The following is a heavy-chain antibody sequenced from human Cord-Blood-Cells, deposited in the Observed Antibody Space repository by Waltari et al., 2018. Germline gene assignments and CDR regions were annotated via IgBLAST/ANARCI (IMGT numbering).Heavy chain of an antibody. D-gene: IGHD3-22*01. CDR2: INNNGST. V-gene: IGHV4-34*01. Sequence: VKLQQRGAGLLKPSETLSLTCAAIGWSFSGYSWSWLRQHTAQGLQWIGEINNNGSTNDNPSLKGRVTISVDTSKNQFSLRLSSVTAADTAVYYCARVRVVGSGYYYYYYGMDVWGQGTTVTVSS. CDR1: GWSFSGYS. CDR3: ARVRVVGSGYYYYYYGMDV. J-gene: IGHJ6*02.